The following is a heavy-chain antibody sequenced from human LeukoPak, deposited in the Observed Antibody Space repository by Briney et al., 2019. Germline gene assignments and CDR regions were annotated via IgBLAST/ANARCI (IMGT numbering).Heavy chain of an antibody. CDR2: ISAYNGHT. CDR1: GYTFTTYD. V-gene: IGHV1-18*01. J-gene: IGHJ4*02. CDR3: ARVGTGTRSFDS. Sequence: ASVTVSFTTSGYTFTTYDINWVRQAPGQGLEWMGRISAYNGHTNYGQKLQGRVTMTTDTSTNTAYMELRSLRSDDTAVYYCARVGTGTRSFDSWGQGTLVTVSS. D-gene: IGHD1/OR15-1a*01.